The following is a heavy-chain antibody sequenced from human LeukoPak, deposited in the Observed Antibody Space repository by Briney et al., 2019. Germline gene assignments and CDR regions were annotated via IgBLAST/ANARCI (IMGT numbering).Heavy chain of an antibody. CDR3: ARVTAMVRGVISYYFDY. J-gene: IGHJ4*02. CDR2: ISYDGSNK. Sequence: QSGGSLRLSCAASGFTFSSYWMHWVRQAPGKGLEWVAVISYDGSNKYYADSVEGRFTISRDNSKNTLYLQMNSLRAEDTAVYYCARVTAMVRGVISYYFDYWGQGTLVTVSS. V-gene: IGHV3-30-3*01. D-gene: IGHD3-10*01. CDR1: GFTFSSYW.